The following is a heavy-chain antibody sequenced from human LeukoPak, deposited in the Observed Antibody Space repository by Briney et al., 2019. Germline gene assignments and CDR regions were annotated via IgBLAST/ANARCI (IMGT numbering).Heavy chain of an antibody. Sequence: GGSLRLSCAASGFTVNSNYLSWVRQAPGKGLEWVSTLYNTGNTYYANSVKGRFSISRDNSKNTLFLQMNSLRAEDSAVYYCARLTADGRLYFVDWGPGTLVTVSS. CDR2: LYNTGNT. D-gene: IGHD6-13*01. CDR3: ARLTADGRLYFVD. V-gene: IGHV3-53*01. J-gene: IGHJ4*02. CDR1: GFTVNSNY.